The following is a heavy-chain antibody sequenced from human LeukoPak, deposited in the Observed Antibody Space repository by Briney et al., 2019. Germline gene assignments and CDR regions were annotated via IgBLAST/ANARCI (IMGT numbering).Heavy chain of an antibody. Sequence: GGSLRLSCAASGFTFSSYGMHWVRQAPGKGLEWVAVISYDGSNKYYADSVKGRFTISRDNPKNTLYLQMNSLRAEDTAVYYCAKDGYCSGGSCGLFDYWGQGTLVTVSS. CDR1: GFTFSSYG. J-gene: IGHJ4*02. CDR2: ISYDGSNK. CDR3: AKDGYCSGGSCGLFDY. V-gene: IGHV3-30*18. D-gene: IGHD2-15*01.